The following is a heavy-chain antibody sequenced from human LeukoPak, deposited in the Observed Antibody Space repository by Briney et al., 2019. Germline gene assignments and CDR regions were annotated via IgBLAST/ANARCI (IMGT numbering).Heavy chain of an antibody. D-gene: IGHD3-10*01. J-gene: IGHJ4*02. CDR2: IYCSGST. CDR1: GGSISSYY. CDR3: ARAGYYYGPAYYFDY. V-gene: IGHV4-59*01. Sequence: SETLSLTCTVSGGSISSYYWSWIRQPPGKGLEWIGYIYCSGSTNYNPSLKSRVTISVDTSKNQFSLNLSSVTAADTAVYYCARAGYYYGPAYYFDYWGQGTLVTVSS.